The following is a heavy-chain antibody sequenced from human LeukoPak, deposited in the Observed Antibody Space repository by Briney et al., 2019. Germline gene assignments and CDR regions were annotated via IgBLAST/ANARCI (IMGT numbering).Heavy chain of an antibody. CDR2: ISGSGDST. V-gene: IGHV3-23*01. J-gene: IGHJ4*02. CDR3: ATMPWYYDYVWGSYRYSVDY. Sequence: GGSLRLSCAASGFTFSTYAVNWVRQAPGNGLEWVSTISGSGDSTYYADSVKGRFTISRDNSKNTLYLQMNSLRAEDTAVYYCATMPWYYDYVWGSYRYSVDYWGQGTLVTVSS. D-gene: IGHD3-16*02. CDR1: GFTFSTYA.